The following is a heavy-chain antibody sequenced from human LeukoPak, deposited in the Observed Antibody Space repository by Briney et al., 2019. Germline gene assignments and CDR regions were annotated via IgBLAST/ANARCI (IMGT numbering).Heavy chain of an antibody. V-gene: IGHV3-30*18. CDR1: GFTFSSYG. Sequence: GRSLRLSCAASGFTFSSYGMHWVRQAPGKGLEWVAVISYDGSNKYYADSVKGRFTISRDNSENTLYLQMNSLRAEDTAVYYCAKDFAIAAAGTDYWGQGTLVTVSS. J-gene: IGHJ4*02. CDR3: AKDFAIAAAGTDY. CDR2: ISYDGSNK. D-gene: IGHD6-13*01.